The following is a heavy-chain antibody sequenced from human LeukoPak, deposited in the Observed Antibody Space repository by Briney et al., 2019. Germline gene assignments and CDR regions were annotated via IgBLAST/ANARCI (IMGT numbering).Heavy chain of an antibody. CDR2: IYYSGST. V-gene: IGHV4-59*01. CDR1: GGSISSYY. D-gene: IGHD2-2*01. Sequence: PSEALSLTCTVSGGSISSYYWSWVRQPPGKGLEWVWYIYYSGSTNYNPSLKRRVTISVDTSKNQFSLKLSSVTAADTAVYYCARDTISATPPYYYYGMDVWGQGTTVTVSS. J-gene: IGHJ6*02. CDR3: ARDTISATPPYYYYGMDV.